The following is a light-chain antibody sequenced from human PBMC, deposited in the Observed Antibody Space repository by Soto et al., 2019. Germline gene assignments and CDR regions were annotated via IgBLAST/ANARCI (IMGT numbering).Light chain of an antibody. Sequence: QSVLTQSPSASASLGASVKLTCTLSSGHSNYAIAWHQQQPEKGPRYLMRLNSDGSHNKGDGIPDRFSGPSSGAERYLIISSLQSEDEAVYYCQTWGTGIVVFGGGTQVTVL. CDR1: SGHSNYA. CDR2: LNSDGSH. J-gene: IGLJ3*02. CDR3: QTWGTGIVV. V-gene: IGLV4-69*01.